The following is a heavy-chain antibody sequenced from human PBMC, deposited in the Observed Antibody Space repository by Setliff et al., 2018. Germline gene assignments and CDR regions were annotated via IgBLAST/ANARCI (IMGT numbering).Heavy chain of an antibody. Sequence: SETLSLTCTVSGGSISSGDYYWSWIRQPPGKGLEWIGYIYYSGSTYYNPSLKSRVAISVDTSKNQFSLRLSSVTAADTAVYYCAKEGYYDHFGYYHYYFDFWGQGTLVTVSS. D-gene: IGHD3-22*01. CDR3: AKEGYYDHFGYYHYYFDF. CDR2: IYYSGST. CDR1: GGSISSGDYY. V-gene: IGHV4-30-4*08. J-gene: IGHJ4*02.